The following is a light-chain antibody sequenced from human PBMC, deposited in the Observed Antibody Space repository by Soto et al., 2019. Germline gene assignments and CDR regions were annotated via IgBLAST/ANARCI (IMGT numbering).Light chain of an antibody. J-gene: IGKJ5*01. V-gene: IGKV1-33*01. Sequence: EIQMTRSPSSLSASVVDIVNITCQASPNINNYLNWYQQKPGRAPNLLIYDASNLEAGVPSRFRGSGSGIDFTFTISRLQPEDIATYYCQQYENLPTFGQGTRLEIK. CDR1: PNINNY. CDR3: QQYENLPT. CDR2: DAS.